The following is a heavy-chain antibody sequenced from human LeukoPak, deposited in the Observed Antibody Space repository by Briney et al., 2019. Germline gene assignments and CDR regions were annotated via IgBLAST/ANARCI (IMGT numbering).Heavy chain of an antibody. J-gene: IGHJ6*02. CDR1: GFTFSNHA. CDR3: ARRSFCSGDRCQLYYYYAMDV. V-gene: IGHV3-30-3*01. Sequence: GGSLRLSCAASGFTFSNHAMHRVRQSPGEGLEWVAVISYDGTNKYYADSVKGRFTISRGNSKNTLYLQMNSLRAEDTAVYYCARRSFCSGDRCQLYYYYAMDVWGQGTTVTVSS. D-gene: IGHD2-15*01. CDR2: ISYDGTNK.